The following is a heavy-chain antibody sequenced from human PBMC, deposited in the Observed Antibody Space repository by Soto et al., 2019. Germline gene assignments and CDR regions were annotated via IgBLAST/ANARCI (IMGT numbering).Heavy chain of an antibody. CDR1: GFTFSAYW. CDR2: INQDGSET. V-gene: IGHV3-7*01. D-gene: IGHD2-2*01. Sequence: GGSLRLSCAASGFTFSAYWMNWVRQAPGKGLEWVANINQDGSETSYVDSVKGRFTISRDNARSSLYLQMNSLRAGDTAIYYCAIYCGSRSWLISQSDHWDPGALVTASS. J-gene: IGHJ4*01. CDR3: AIYCGSRSWLISQSDH.